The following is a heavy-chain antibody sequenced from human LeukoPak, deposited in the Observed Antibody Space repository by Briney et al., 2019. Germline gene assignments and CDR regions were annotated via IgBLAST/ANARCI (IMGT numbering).Heavy chain of an antibody. CDR3: TTSRYSSSWYYNDY. J-gene: IGHJ4*02. D-gene: IGHD6-13*01. CDR2: ISASSTII. V-gene: IGHV3-48*01. CDR1: GFTFSGNS. Sequence: GGSLRLSCVGSGFTFSGNSMNWVRQAPGGGLERVSHISASSTIIHYADSVKGRVTISRDNAKNSVFLQMNRVIVEDTAVYYCTTSRYSSSWYYNDYWGQGILVTVS.